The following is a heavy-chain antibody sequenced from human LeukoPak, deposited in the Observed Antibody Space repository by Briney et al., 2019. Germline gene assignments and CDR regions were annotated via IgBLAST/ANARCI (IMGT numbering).Heavy chain of an antibody. CDR2: INPRGST. J-gene: IGHJ4*02. D-gene: IGHD5-24*01. CDR1: GGSFSGYY. CDR3: ARRRLGYYFDY. Sequence: SETLSLTCGLYGGSFSGYYWSWIRQPPGKGLEWIGEINPRGSTNYNPSLKSRATLSADPSKNQFSLTLTSVTAADPAVYYCARRRLGYYFDYWGQGTLVTVSS. V-gene: IGHV4-34*01.